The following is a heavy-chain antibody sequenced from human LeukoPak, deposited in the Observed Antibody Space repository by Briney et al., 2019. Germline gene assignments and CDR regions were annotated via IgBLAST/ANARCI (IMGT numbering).Heavy chain of an antibody. V-gene: IGHV1-69*13. Sequence: ASVKVSCKASGGTFSSYAISWVRQAPGQGLEWMGGIIPIFGTANYAQKFQGRVTITADESTSTAYTELSSLRSEDTAVYYCARGVASSSGAKQVFDYWGQGTLVTVSS. J-gene: IGHJ4*02. D-gene: IGHD6-19*01. CDR2: IIPIFGTA. CDR1: GGTFSSYA. CDR3: ARGVASSSGAKQVFDY.